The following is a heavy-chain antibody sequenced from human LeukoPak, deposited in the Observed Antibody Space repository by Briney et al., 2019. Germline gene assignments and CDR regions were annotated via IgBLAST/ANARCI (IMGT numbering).Heavy chain of an antibody. CDR1: GGSISSYY. CDR3: ARVDITPTGIKINFDY. D-gene: IGHD6-13*01. J-gene: IGHJ4*02. V-gene: IGHV4-59*01. Sequence: SETLSLTCTVSGGSISSYYWSWIRQPPGKGLEWIGYIYYSGSTNYNPSLKSRVTISVDTSKNQFSLKLSSVTAEDTAVYYCARVDITPTGIKINFDYWGQGILVTVSA. CDR2: IYYSGST.